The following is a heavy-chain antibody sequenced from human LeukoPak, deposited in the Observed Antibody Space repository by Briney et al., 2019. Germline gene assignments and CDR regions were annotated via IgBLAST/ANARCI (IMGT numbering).Heavy chain of an antibody. CDR3: ARGGCSGGSCYSWYNWFDP. D-gene: IGHD2-15*01. CDR1: GYTFTSYD. V-gene: IGHV1-8*01. Sequence: ASVKVSCKASGYTFTSYDINWVRQATGQGLEWMGWMNPNSGNTGYAQKFQGRVTMTRNTSISTAYMELSSLRSEDTAVYYCARGGCSGGSCYSWYNWFDPWGQGTLVTVSS. CDR2: MNPNSGNT. J-gene: IGHJ5*02.